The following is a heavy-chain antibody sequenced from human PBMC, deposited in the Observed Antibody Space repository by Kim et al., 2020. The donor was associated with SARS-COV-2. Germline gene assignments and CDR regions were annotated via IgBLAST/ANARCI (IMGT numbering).Heavy chain of an antibody. CDR3: ARGAFRYCSGGSCSWMYGMDV. V-gene: IGHV3-30*04. J-gene: IGHJ6*02. D-gene: IGHD2-15*01. CDR2: MSYDGINK. Sequence: GGSLRLSCAASGFTFSSYSMHWVRQAPGKGLEWVGVMSYDGINKYYLDSVKGRFTISRDNSQNTLYVQMNSLRGEDTAVYYCARGAFRYCSGGSCSWMYGMDVWGQGTTVTVSS. CDR1: GFTFSSYS.